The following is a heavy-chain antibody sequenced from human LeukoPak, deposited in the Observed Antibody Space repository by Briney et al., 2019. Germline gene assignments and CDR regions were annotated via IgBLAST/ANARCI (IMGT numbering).Heavy chain of an antibody. J-gene: IGHJ4*02. Sequence: PSETLSLTCTVSGYSISSGYYWGWIRQPPGKGLEWIGSIYHSGSTYYNPSLKSRVTISIDTSKSQFSLNLSSVTAADTAVYYCARGLASGYPPIPFDYWGQGTPVTVSP. CDR2: IYHSGST. V-gene: IGHV4-38-2*02. D-gene: IGHD3-3*01. CDR1: GYSISSGYY. CDR3: ARGLASGYPPIPFDY.